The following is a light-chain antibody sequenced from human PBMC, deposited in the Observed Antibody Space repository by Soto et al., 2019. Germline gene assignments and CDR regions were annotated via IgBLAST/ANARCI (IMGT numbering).Light chain of an antibody. CDR3: QQYGSWT. CDR1: QTVNSNY. CDR2: GAS. V-gene: IGKV3-20*01. Sequence: EIVLTQSPDTLSLSPGERATLSCRASQTVNSNYVAWYQQKPGQAPRLLIYGASSRATGIPDRFSGSGSGTDFTLTISRLEPEDFAVDYCQQYGSWTFGQGTKVEIK. J-gene: IGKJ1*01.